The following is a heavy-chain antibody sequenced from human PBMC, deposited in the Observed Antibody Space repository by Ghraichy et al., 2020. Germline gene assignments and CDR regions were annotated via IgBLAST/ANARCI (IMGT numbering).Heavy chain of an antibody. D-gene: IGHD3-10*01. CDR2: INHSGST. CDR1: GGSFSGYY. CDR3: ARGGVLLWFGESDPIDY. J-gene: IGHJ4*02. Sequence: SETLSLTCAVYGGSFSGYYWSWIRQPPGKGLEWIGEINHSGSTNYNPSLKSRVTISVDTSKNQFSLKLSSVTAADTAVYYCARGGVLLWFGESDPIDYWGQGTLVTVSS. V-gene: IGHV4-34*01.